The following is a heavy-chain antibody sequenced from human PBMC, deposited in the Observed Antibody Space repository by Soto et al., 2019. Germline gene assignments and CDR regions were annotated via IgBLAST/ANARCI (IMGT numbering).Heavy chain of an antibody. V-gene: IGHV6-1*01. J-gene: IGHJ4*02. CDR1: GDSVSSNTAA. CDR2: TYYRSNWRR. Sequence: SQTLSLTCAISGDSVSSNTAAWNWIRSSPSRGLEWLGRTYYRSNWRRDYAVSVKSRITVNPDTSKNHFSLQLNSVTPDDTAVYYCARGVAGSGFGLWGQGTLVTVSS. D-gene: IGHD6-19*01. CDR3: ARGVAGSGFGL.